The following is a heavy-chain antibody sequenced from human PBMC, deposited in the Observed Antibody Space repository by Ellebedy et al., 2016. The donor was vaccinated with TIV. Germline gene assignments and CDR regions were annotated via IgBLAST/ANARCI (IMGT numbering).Heavy chain of an antibody. CDR3: ARVHCSITTCDYYYMDV. Sequence: SETLSLTXTVSGGSVSRYFWSWIRQPAGQGLEWIGRIFTSGSFNYNPSLMSRVPMSVVTSKNQISLRLNSVTTADTAVYYCARVHCSITTCDYYYMDVWGKGTTVTVSS. J-gene: IGHJ6*03. V-gene: IGHV4-4*07. D-gene: IGHD1-1*01. CDR1: GGSVSRYF. CDR2: IFTSGSF.